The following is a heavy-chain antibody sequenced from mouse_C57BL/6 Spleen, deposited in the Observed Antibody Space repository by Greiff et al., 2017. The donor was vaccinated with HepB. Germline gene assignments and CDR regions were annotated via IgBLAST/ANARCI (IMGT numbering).Heavy chain of an antibody. CDR3: AREAQAYYAMDY. CDR1: GYAFSSSW. D-gene: IGHD3-2*02. Sequence: QVQLQQSGPELVKPGASVKISCKASGYAFSSSWMNWVKQRPGKGLEWIGRIYPGDGDTNYNGKFKGKATLTADKSSSTAYMQLSSLTSEDSAVYFCAREAQAYYAMDYWGQGTSVTVSS. J-gene: IGHJ4*01. CDR2: IYPGDGDT. V-gene: IGHV1-82*01.